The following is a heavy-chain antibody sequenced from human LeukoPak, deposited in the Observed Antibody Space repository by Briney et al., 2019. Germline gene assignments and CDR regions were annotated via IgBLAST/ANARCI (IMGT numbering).Heavy chain of an antibody. CDR3: ALLMMYAIDFDS. CDR2: ISSSAVTI. Sequence: GGSLRLSCAASGFTFSDYYMSWIRQAPGKGLEWVSYISSSAVTIYYADSVKGRFTISRDNAKKSLYLQMNSLRAEDTAVYYCALLMMYAIDFDSWGQGTLVTVSS. CDR1: GFTFSDYY. J-gene: IGHJ4*02. D-gene: IGHD2-8*01. V-gene: IGHV3-11*01.